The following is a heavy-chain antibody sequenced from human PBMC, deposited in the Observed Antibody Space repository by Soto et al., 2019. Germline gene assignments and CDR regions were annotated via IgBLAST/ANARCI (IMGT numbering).Heavy chain of an antibody. CDR1: GYTFTSYA. CDR3: ARDPGYSYGYN. D-gene: IGHD5-18*01. V-gene: IGHV1-3*01. Sequence: ASVKVSCKASGYTFTSYAMHWVRQAPGQRLEWMGWINAGNGNTKYSQKFQGRVTITRDTSASTAYMELSSLRSEDTAVCYCARDPGYSYGYNWGQGTLVTVSS. J-gene: IGHJ4*02. CDR2: INAGNGNT.